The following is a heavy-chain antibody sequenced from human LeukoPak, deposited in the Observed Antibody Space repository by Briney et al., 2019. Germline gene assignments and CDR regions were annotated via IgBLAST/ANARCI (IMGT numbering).Heavy chain of an antibody. J-gene: IGHJ4*02. CDR3: ARGGPASFDY. V-gene: IGHV4-34*01. CDR2: ISYSGTT. Sequence: SETLSLTCAVYGGSFSGYYWSWIRQSPGKGLEWIGSISYSGTTYYNPSLKSRVTISVDTSKNQFSLKLTSVTAAGTAVYYCARGGPASFDYWGQGTLVTVSS. D-gene: IGHD2-2*01. CDR1: GGSFSGYY.